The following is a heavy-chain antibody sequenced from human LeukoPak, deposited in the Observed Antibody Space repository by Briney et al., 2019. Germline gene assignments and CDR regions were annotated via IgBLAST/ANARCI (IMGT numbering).Heavy chain of an antibody. CDR2: IYYSGST. CDR1: GGSISSGDYY. Sequence: SETLSLTCTVSGGSISSGDYYWSWIRQPPGKGLEWIGHIYYSGSTYYNPSLKSRVTISVDTSKNQFSLKLSSVTAADTAVYYCASLMNSGSYHVDYWGQGTLVTVSS. CDR3: ASLMNSGSYHVDY. D-gene: IGHD1-26*01. J-gene: IGHJ4*02. V-gene: IGHV4-30-4*01.